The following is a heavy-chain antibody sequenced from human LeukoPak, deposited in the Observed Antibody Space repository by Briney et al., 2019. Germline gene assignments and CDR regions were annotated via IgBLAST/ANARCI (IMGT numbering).Heavy chain of an antibody. CDR1: GYSFTNYW. Sequence: GESLKISCKGSGYSFTNYWIAWARQMPGKGLEWMGIIYTGDSDIRYSPSFQGQVTISADNSISTAYLQWSSLKASDTAMYYCARTHTYRSDYWGQGTLVTVSS. CDR3: ARTHTYRSDY. V-gene: IGHV5-51*01. J-gene: IGHJ4*02. CDR2: IYTGDSDI. D-gene: IGHD2-21*01.